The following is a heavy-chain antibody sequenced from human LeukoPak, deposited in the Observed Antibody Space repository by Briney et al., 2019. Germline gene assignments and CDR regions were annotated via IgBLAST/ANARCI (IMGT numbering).Heavy chain of an antibody. Sequence: GGSLRLSCAASGFTFSSYSMNWVRQAPGKGLEWVSYISSSSSTIYYADSVKGRVTISRDNAKNSLYLQMSSLRDEDTAVYYCARDLGDCSSTSCYFWFDPWGQGTLVTVSS. CDR2: ISSSSSTI. CDR1: GFTFSSYS. J-gene: IGHJ5*02. CDR3: ARDLGDCSSTSCYFWFDP. D-gene: IGHD2-2*01. V-gene: IGHV3-48*02.